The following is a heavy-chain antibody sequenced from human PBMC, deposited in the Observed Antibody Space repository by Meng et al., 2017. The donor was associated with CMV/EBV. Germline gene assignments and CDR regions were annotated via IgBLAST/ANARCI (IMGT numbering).Heavy chain of an antibody. J-gene: IGHJ1*01. CDR3: TNYQY. Sequence: PGLSLRLSCQASVLTFRSYNIPWVRQAPGKGPEWVALIYYDGNNKYYTNSVRGRFTISRDNSKNTLYLQMNSLRAEDTAVYYCTNYQYWGQGTLVTVSS. V-gene: IGHV3-33*06. CDR1: VLTFRSYN. D-gene: IGHD2-2*01. CDR2: IYYDGNNK.